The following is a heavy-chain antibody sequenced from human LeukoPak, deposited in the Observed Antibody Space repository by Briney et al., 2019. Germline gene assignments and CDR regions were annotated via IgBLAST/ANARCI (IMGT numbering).Heavy chain of an antibody. CDR2: IKSNSDGGAI. Sequence: GGSLRLSCAASGFIFPNAFMNWVRQAPGKGLEWVGRIKSNSDGGAIDYAAPVKGRFTISRDNAKNSVDLQMNSLRVEDTAVYYCARVAAAGTGIFVNFYYSMDIWGKGTTVTISS. V-gene: IGHV3-15*01. CDR1: GFIFPNAF. D-gene: IGHD6-13*01. J-gene: IGHJ6*03. CDR3: ARVAAAGTGIFVNFYYSMDI.